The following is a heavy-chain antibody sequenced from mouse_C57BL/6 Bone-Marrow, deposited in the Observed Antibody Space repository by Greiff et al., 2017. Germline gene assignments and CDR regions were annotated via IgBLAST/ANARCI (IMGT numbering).Heavy chain of an antibody. V-gene: IGHV7-3*01. CDR2: IRNNANGYTT. CDR1: GFTFTDYY. D-gene: IGHD1-1*02. J-gene: IGHJ1*03. Sequence: DVQLVESGGGLVQPGGSLSLSCAASGFTFTDYYMSWVRQPPGKALEWLGFIRNNANGYTTEYSASVKGRFTISRDNSQSILYLQSNARSAEDSATYYCAISLSRRVDCDVWGTGTTVTVSS. CDR3: AISLSRRVDCDV.